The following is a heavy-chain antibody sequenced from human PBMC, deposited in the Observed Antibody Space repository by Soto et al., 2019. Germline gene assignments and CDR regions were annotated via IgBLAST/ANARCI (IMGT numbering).Heavy chain of an antibody. V-gene: IGHV1-69*01. J-gene: IGHJ5*02. CDR2: IIPIFGTA. CDR1: GGTFSSYA. Sequence: QVQLVQSGAEVKKPGSSVKVSCKASGGTFSSYAISWVRQAPGQGLEWMGGIIPIFGTANYAQKFQGRVTITADESTSTAYMELRSLRSEDTAVYYCARAPGVLMVYAIGALGCDPWGQGTLVTVSS. CDR3: ARAPGVLMVYAIGALGCDP. D-gene: IGHD2-8*01.